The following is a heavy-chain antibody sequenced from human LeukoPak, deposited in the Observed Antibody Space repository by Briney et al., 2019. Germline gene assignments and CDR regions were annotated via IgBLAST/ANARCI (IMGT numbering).Heavy chain of an antibody. CDR3: AKDRPNYHESNGHYYRPDGDY. CDR1: GFTFSTYA. J-gene: IGHJ4*02. V-gene: IGHV3-23*01. D-gene: IGHD3-22*01. CDR2: IRSSGDRK. Sequence: PGGSLRLSCAASGFTFSTYAMSWVRQAPGKGLEWVSSIRSSGDRKFYADSVKDRFTISRDNSQNTLYLQMSGLRAEDTAVYYCAKDRPNYHESNGHYYRPDGDYWGQGTLVTVSS.